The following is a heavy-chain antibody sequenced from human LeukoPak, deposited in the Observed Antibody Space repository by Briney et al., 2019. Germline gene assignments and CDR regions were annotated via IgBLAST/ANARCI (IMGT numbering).Heavy chain of an antibody. J-gene: IGHJ6*03. CDR1: GGSISSSSYY. V-gene: IGHV4-39*07. D-gene: IGHD4-11*01. CDR3: LVSAYYSSLSDYYYYMDV. Sequence: SPSETLSLTCTVSGGSISSSSYYWGWLRQPPGKGLEWIGSIYYSGSTYYNPSLKSRVTISVDTSKNQFSLKLSSVTAADTAVYYCLVSAYYSSLSDYYYYMDVWGKGTTVTVSS. CDR2: IYYSGST.